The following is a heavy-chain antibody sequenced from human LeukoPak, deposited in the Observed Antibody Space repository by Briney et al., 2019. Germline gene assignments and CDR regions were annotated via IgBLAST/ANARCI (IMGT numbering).Heavy chain of an antibody. J-gene: IGHJ4*02. CDR1: GFTFSTYW. CDR3: ARDREEGLTYTWYFDY. V-gene: IGHV3-7*01. CDR2: IKQDGSEK. Sequence: GGSLRLSCAASGFTFSTYWMSWVRQAPGKGLEWVANIKQDGSEKYYVDSVKGRFTISRDNAKNSLYLQINSLRAEDTAVYYCARDREEGLTYTWYFDYWGQGTLVTVSS. D-gene: IGHD3-3*01.